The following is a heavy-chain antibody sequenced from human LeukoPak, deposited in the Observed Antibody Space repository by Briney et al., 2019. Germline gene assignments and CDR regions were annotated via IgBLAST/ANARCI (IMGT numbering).Heavy chain of an antibody. CDR2: IRYDGNNK. V-gene: IGHV3-30*02. CDR3: ARGNQYSSSWPDY. D-gene: IGHD6-13*01. Sequence: PGGSLRLSCAASGFTFSSYGMHWVRQAPGKGLEWVTFIRYDGNNKYYAGSVKGRFTISRDNSKNTLYLQMNSLRAEDTAVYYCARGNQYSSSWPDYWGQGTLVTVSS. CDR1: GFTFSSYG. J-gene: IGHJ4*02.